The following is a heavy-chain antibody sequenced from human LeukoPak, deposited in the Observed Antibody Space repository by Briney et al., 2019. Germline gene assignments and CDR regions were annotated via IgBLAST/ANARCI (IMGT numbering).Heavy chain of an antibody. J-gene: IGHJ4*02. Sequence: GGSLRLSCAASGFTFSSYAMHWVRQAPGKGLEWVAVISYDGSNKYYADSVKGRFTISRDNSKNTLYLQMNSLRAEDTAAYYCATAPGGNQPVGNWGQGTLVTVSS. D-gene: IGHD2-15*01. CDR3: ATAPGGNQPVGN. CDR2: ISYDGSNK. CDR1: GFTFSSYA. V-gene: IGHV3-30-3*01.